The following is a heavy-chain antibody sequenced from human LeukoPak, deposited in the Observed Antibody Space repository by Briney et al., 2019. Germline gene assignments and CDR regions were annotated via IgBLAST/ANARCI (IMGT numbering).Heavy chain of an antibody. J-gene: IGHJ6*03. CDR2: IYYSGST. V-gene: IGHV4-59*01. CDR1: GGSISSDY. Sequence: TSETLSLTCTVTGGSISSDYWRWIRQTPGKGLEWIGNIYYSGSTNYNTSLKSRVTISVDTSKNQFSLKLSSVTAADTAVYYCARLSYYYDSSGYYPPGAYYYYYYMDVWGKGTTVTVSS. CDR3: ARLSYYYDSSGYYPPGAYYYYYYMDV. D-gene: IGHD3-22*01.